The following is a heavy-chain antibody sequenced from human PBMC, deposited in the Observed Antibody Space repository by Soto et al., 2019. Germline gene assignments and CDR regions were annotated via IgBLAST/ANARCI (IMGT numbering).Heavy chain of an antibody. J-gene: IGHJ2*01. CDR2: TTWNSDTI. CDR3: ARDWYSYGGPNYYFGL. Sequence: EVLLVESGGGLVQPGMSLRLSCTASGFTFTDYAMHWVRQTPGKGLEWVSTTTWNSDTIVYADSVKGRFTISRDNAKKSLYLQMNSLRPEDTALYYCARDWYSYGGPNYYFGLWGQGTPVIVSS. V-gene: IGHV3-9*01. CDR1: GFTFTDYA. D-gene: IGHD4-17*01.